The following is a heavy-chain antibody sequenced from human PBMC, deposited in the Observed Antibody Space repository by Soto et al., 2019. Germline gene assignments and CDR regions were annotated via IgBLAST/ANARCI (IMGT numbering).Heavy chain of an antibody. V-gene: IGHV1-2*04. CDR2: INPNSGGT. D-gene: IGHD3-10*01. J-gene: IGHJ6*02. Sequence: QVQLVQSGAEVKKPGASVKVSCKASGYTFTGYYMHWVRQAPGQGLEWMGWINPNSGGTNYAQEFQGWVTMTRDTSLSTAYMERSRLSSDDTAVYYCARGGSLWFGELSAYYYGMDVWGQGTTVTVSS. CDR1: GYTFTGYY. CDR3: ARGGSLWFGELSAYYYGMDV.